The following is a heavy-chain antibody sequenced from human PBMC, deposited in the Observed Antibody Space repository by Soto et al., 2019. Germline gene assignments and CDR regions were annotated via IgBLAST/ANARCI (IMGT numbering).Heavy chain of an antibody. CDR1: GFTFSSYS. J-gene: IGHJ4*02. D-gene: IGHD3-22*01. V-gene: IGHV3-21*04. CDR2: ISSSSSYI. Sequence: GGSLRLSCAASGFTFSSYSMNWVRQAPGKGLEWVSSISSSSSYIYYADSVKGRFTISRDNAKNSLYLQMNSLRAEDTAVYYCAKNRYYYDSSGYYYPDYWGQGTLVTVSS. CDR3: AKNRYYYDSSGYYYPDY.